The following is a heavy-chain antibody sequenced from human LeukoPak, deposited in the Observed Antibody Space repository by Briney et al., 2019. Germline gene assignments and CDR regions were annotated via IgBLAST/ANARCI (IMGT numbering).Heavy chain of an antibody. CDR1: GFTFSSYG. V-gene: IGHV3-33*01. J-gene: IGHJ3*02. CDR3: ARDMPSYYYDSSGYYGSPDAFDI. Sequence: GGSLRLSCAASGFTFSSYGMHWVRQAPGKGLEWVAVIWYDGSNKYYADSVKGRFTISRDNSKNTLYLQMNSLRAEDTAVYYCARDMPSYYYDSSGYYGSPDAFDIWGQGTMVTVSS. D-gene: IGHD3-22*01. CDR2: IWYDGSNK.